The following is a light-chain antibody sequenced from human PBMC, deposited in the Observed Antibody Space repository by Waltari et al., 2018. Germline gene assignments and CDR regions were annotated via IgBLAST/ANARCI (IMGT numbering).Light chain of an antibody. J-gene: IGKJ2*01. CDR1: QSLLHNNGNNY. V-gene: IGKV2-28*01. CDR3: MQALQTPFT. CDR2: LGS. Sequence: EIVMTQSPLSLPVTPGEPASISCRSSQSLLHNNGNNYLDWYVQKPGQSPQVLIYLGSNRASGVPDRFSGSGSGTDFTLKISRVEAEDVGIYYCMQALQTPFTFGQGTKLEI.